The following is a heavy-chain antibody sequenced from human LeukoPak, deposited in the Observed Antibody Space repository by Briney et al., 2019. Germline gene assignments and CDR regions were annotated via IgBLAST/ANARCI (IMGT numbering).Heavy chain of an antibody. V-gene: IGHV4-59*01. CDR1: GGSISSYY. CDR3: ARLGSGAGRWDFDY. Sequence: SETLSLTCTDTGGSISSYYWSWIRQPPGKGLEWIGYIYYSGSTNYNPSLKSRVTISVDTSKNQFSLKLSSVTAADTAVYYCARLGSGAGRWDFDYWGQGTLVTVSS. J-gene: IGHJ4*02. CDR2: IYYSGST. D-gene: IGHD4-23*01.